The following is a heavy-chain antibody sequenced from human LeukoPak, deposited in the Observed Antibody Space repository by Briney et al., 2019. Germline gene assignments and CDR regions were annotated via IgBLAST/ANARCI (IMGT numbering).Heavy chain of an antibody. Sequence: GGSLRLSCAASGFTFSSYSMNWVRQAPGKGLEWVSSISSSSSYIYYADSVKGRFTISRDNAKNSLYLQMNSLRAEDTAVYYCARVDQPRTITIFGVVTFAFDIWGQGTMVTVSS. V-gene: IGHV3-21*01. CDR1: GFTFSSYS. CDR3: ARVDQPRTITIFGVVTFAFDI. D-gene: IGHD3-3*01. J-gene: IGHJ3*02. CDR2: ISSSSSYI.